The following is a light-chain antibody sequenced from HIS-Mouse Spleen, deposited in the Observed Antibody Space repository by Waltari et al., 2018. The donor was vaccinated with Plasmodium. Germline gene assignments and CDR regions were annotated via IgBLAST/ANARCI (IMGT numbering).Light chain of an antibody. CDR2: EGS. V-gene: IGLV2-23*01. CDR1: SSDFGSYNL. J-gene: IGLJ3*02. Sequence: QSALTQPASVSGSPGQSITISCTGTSSDFGSYNLVSWYQQHPGKAPKLMIYEGSKRPSGVSNRCSGSKSGNTAALTISGLQAEDEADYYCCSYAGSSTNWVFGGGTKLTVL. CDR3: CSYAGSSTNWV.